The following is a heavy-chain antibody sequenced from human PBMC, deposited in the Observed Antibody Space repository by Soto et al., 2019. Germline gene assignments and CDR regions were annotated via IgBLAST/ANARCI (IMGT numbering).Heavy chain of an antibody. Sequence: EVQLVESGGGLVKPGGSLRLSCAASGFTFSSNSMNWVRQAPGKGLEWVSSISSSGTYRYYADSVKGRFTISRDNAKNSLYLQMNSLRAEDTAVYYCASPPYYFDTSGYSYWGQGTLVTVSS. CDR2: ISSSGTYR. J-gene: IGHJ4*02. CDR3: ASPPYYFDTSGYSY. V-gene: IGHV3-21*01. D-gene: IGHD3-22*01. CDR1: GFTFSSNS.